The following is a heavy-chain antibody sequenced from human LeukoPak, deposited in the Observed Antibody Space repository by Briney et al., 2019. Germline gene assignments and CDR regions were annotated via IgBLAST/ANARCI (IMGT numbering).Heavy chain of an antibody. J-gene: IGHJ5*02. CDR1: GGSFSGYY. CDR3: ARSRRFRQRYSSSWQPDRWFDP. CDR2: INHSGST. Sequence: SETLSLTCAVYGGSFSGYYWTWIRQSPGKGLEWIGQINHSGSTNYNPSLKSRVTISVDTSKNHFSLNLTSVTAADTAVYYCARSRRFRQRYSSSWQPDRWFDPWGQGTLVTVSS. V-gene: IGHV4-34*01. D-gene: IGHD6-13*01.